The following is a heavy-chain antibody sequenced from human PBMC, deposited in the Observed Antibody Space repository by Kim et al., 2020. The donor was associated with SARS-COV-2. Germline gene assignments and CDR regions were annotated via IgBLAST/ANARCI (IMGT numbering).Heavy chain of an antibody. V-gene: IGHV4-59*12. CDR1: GDSITKYY. J-gene: IGHJ4*02. D-gene: IGHD6-19*01. CDR3: ASALGVAGPAHLDY. CDR2: IYYNGLT. Sequence: SETLSLTCSVSGDSITKYYWTWIRQPPGEGLEWIGYIYYNGLTNYNPSLKSRVTISLDTSKNQFSLKLTSVPAADTAFYYCASALGVAGPAHLDYWGQGSLVSVSS.